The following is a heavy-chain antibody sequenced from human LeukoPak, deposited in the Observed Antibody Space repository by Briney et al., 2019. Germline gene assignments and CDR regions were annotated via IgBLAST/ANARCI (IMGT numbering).Heavy chain of an antibody. Sequence: ASVKVSCKASGYTFTSYGISWVRQAPGQGLEWMGWISAYNGNTNYAQKLQGRVTMTTDTSTSTAYVELRSLRSDDTAVYYCARGVVPAAMRPAIDYWGQGTLVTVSS. D-gene: IGHD2-2*01. V-gene: IGHV1-18*01. CDR2: ISAYNGNT. CDR1: GYTFTSYG. J-gene: IGHJ4*02. CDR3: ARGVVPAAMRPAIDY.